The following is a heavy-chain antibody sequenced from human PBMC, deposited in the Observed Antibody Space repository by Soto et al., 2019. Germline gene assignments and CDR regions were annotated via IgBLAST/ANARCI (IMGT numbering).Heavy chain of an antibody. D-gene: IGHD3-22*01. CDR3: ARESYDSSGYYSRWFDP. CDR1: GGSVRSDYYY. CDR2: IYYSGST. V-gene: IGHV4-61*01. Sequence: SETLSLTCTVSGGSVRSDYYYWSWIRQPPGKGLEWIGCIYYSGSTNYNPSLKSRVTISLDTPKNKFSLKLSSVTAADTAVYYCARESYDSSGYYSRWFDPWGQGTLVTVSS. J-gene: IGHJ5*02.